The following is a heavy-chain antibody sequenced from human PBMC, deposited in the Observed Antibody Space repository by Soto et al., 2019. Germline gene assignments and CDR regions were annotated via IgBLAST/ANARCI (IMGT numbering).Heavy chain of an antibody. D-gene: IGHD1-26*01. CDR2: ISGSGVST. V-gene: IGHV3-23*01. J-gene: IGHJ4*02. CDR1: GFTFSSYA. CDR3: AKDRQGSYFDY. Sequence: EVQLLESGGGLVQPGGSLRLSCAASGFTFSSYAMNWVRQAPGKGLEWVSTISGSGVSTYYADSVKGRFTISRDHSKITLYLQITSPRAEDTAVYYCAKDRQGSYFDYWGQGALVTFSS.